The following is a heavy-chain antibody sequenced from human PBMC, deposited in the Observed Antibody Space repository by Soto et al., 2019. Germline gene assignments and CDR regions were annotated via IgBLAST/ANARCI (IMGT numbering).Heavy chain of an antibody. Sequence: GGSLRLSCAASGFTFSSYGMHWVRQAPGKGLEWVSVIRCGGSSTYYADSVKGRFTISRDNSKNTLYLQMNSLRAEDTAVYYCAKVDVVVPAARYFDYWGQGTLVTVSS. V-gene: IGHV3-23*01. CDR1: GFTFSSYG. D-gene: IGHD2-2*01. J-gene: IGHJ4*02. CDR3: AKVDVVVPAARYFDY. CDR2: IRCGGSST.